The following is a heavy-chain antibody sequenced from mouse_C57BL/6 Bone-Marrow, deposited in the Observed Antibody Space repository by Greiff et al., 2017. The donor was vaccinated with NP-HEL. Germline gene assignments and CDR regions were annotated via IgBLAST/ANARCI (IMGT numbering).Heavy chain of an antibody. CDR3: TREDYYGSSYYALDY. Sequence: VQLQQSGTVLVRPGASVKMSCKTSGYTFTSYWMHWVKQRPGQGLEWIGAIYPGNGGTSYNQKFKGKAKLTAVTSSSTAYMELSSLTNEDSAVYDGTREDYYGSSYYALDYWGQGTSVTVSS. V-gene: IGHV1-5*01. CDR1: GYTFTSYW. J-gene: IGHJ4*01. D-gene: IGHD1-1*01. CDR2: IYPGNGGT.